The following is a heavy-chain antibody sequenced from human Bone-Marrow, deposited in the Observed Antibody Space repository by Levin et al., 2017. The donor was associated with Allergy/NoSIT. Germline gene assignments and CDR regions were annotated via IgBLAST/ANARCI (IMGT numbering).Heavy chain of an antibody. Sequence: GGSLRLSCAASGFTFSSYSMNWVRQAPGKGLEWVSSISSSSSYIYYADSVKGRFTISRDNAKNSLYLQMNSLRAEDTAVYYCARDPVGATSGNYWGQGTLVTVSS. V-gene: IGHV3-21*01. D-gene: IGHD1-26*01. CDR3: ARDPVGATSGNY. J-gene: IGHJ4*02. CDR1: GFTFSSYS. CDR2: ISSSSSYI.